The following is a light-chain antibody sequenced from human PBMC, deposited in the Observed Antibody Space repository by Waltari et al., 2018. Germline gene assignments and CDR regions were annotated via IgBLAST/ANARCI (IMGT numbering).Light chain of an antibody. V-gene: IGLV2-8*01. J-gene: IGLJ2*01. CDR1: SSDVGRYNY. Sequence: QSALTQPPSASGSPGQSVTISCTGTSSDVGRYNYVSWYQQHPGKAPKLMIHEVSKRPSGVPARLSACKASNTASLTVSGLQAEDEADYYCSSYAGSNNVVFGGGTKLTVL. CDR3: SSYAGSNNVV. CDR2: EVS.